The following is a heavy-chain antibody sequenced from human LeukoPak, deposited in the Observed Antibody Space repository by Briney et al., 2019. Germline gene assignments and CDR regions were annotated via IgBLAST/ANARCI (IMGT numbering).Heavy chain of an antibody. Sequence: GGSLRLSCAVSGFIFSDYSMNWVRQAPGQGLEWVSFISRSSSNIYYADSVKGRLIISRDNAKNSLYLQMNSLRAEDTAVYYCARVVVRYGDYGDAFDIWGQGTMVTVSS. V-gene: IGHV3-21*01. CDR3: ARVVVRYGDYGDAFDI. CDR2: ISRSSSNI. CDR1: GFIFSDYS. D-gene: IGHD4-17*01. J-gene: IGHJ3*02.